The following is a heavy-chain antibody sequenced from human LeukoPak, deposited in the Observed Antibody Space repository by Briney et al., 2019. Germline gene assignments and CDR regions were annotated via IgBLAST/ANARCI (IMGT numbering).Heavy chain of an antibody. CDR3: ARGPPPYYYDSSGYYYPGYFDY. CDR2: INPNSGGT. J-gene: IGHJ4*02. Sequence: GASVKVSCKASGYTFTGYYMHWVRQAPGQGLEWMGWINPNSGGTNYAQKLQGRVTMTTDTSTSTAYMELRSLRSDDTAVYYCARGPPPYYYDSSGYYYPGYFDYWGQGTLVTVSS. D-gene: IGHD3-22*01. V-gene: IGHV1-2*02. CDR1: GYTFTGYY.